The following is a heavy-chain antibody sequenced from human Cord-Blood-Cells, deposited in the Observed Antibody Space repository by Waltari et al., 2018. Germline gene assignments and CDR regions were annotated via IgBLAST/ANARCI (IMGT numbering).Heavy chain of an antibody. J-gene: IGHJ4*02. V-gene: IGHV4-34*01. Sequence: QVQLQQWGAGLLKPSETLSLTCAVYGGSFSGYYWSWIRQPPGKGLEWIGENNHSGSTNYNPSLKSRVTISVDTSKNQFSLKLSSVTAADTAVYYCARGPFAGATKFFDYWGQGTLVTVSS. CDR2: NNHSGST. D-gene: IGHD1-26*01. CDR1: GGSFSGYY. CDR3: ARGPFAGATKFFDY.